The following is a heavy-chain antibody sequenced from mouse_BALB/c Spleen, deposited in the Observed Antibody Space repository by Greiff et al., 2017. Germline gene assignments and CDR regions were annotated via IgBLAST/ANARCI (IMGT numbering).Heavy chain of an antibody. V-gene: IGHV1S26*01. CDR3: ARYPTIYDGYYEFAY. CDR2: INPSTGYT. CDR1: GYTFTSYW. J-gene: IGHJ3*01. D-gene: IGHD2-3*01. Sequence: QVQLQQSGPELVKPGASVKMSCKASGYTFTSYWMHWVKQRPGQGLEWIGYINPSTGYTEYNQKFKDKATLTADKSSSTAYMQLSSLTSEDSAVYYCARYPTIYDGYYEFAYWGQGTLVTVSA.